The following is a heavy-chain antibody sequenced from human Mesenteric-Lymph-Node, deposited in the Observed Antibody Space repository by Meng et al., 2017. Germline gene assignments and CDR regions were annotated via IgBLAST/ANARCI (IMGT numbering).Heavy chain of an antibody. V-gene: IGHV4-4*02. Sequence: QVPRQEAGPGVVKPSQTLSLSSAVSGGSLSSVYWWAWVRQSPGKGLEWIGEIYHSGSTNYNPSLKSRVTISVDKSTNQFSLKLTSVTAADTAVYYCARGGYYSFDYWGQGTLVTVSS. CDR1: GGSLSSVYW. D-gene: IGHD5-18*01. CDR3: ARGGYYSFDY. CDR2: IYHSGST. J-gene: IGHJ4*02.